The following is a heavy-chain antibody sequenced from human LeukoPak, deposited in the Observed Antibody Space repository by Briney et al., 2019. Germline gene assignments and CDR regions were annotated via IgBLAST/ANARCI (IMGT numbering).Heavy chain of an antibody. V-gene: IGHV3-48*02. CDR2: IGTSTSFI. CDR1: GFTFSSYS. CDR3: ASGFIVGADGVFDI. D-gene: IGHD1-26*01. J-gene: IGHJ3*02. Sequence: PGGSLRLSCAASGFTFSSYSMNWVRQAPGKGLGWISYIGTSTSFIYYADSVKGRFTISRDNAKNSLYLQTNSLRDEDTAVYYCASGFIVGADGVFDIWGQGTMVTVSS.